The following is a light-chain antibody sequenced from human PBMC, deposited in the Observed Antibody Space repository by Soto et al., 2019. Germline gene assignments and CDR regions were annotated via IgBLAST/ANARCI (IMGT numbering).Light chain of an antibody. CDR1: SSDVGTFNL. CDR3: CSYAGTRTSWV. J-gene: IGLJ1*01. Sequence: QSALTQPASVSGFLGQSITMSCTGSSSDVGTFNLVSWFQQHPGKAPKLLIFEGTKRLSGVSDRFSGSKSGNTASLTISGLQAEDEADYHCCSYAGTRTSWVFGTGTKVTVL. V-gene: IGLV2-23*01. CDR2: EGT.